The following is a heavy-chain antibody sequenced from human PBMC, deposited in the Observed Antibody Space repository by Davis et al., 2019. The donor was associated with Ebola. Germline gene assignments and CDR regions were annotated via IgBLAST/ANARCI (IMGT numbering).Heavy chain of an antibody. CDR2: IIPIFGTA. CDR1: GGTFSSYA. V-gene: IGHV1-69*13. CDR3: AKDMRGAKTYYYGMDV. D-gene: IGHD1-26*01. J-gene: IGHJ6*02. Sequence: SVKVSCKASGGTFSSYAISWVRQAPGQGLEWMGGIIPIFGTANYAQKFQGRVTITADESTSTAYMELSSLRSEDTAVYYCAKDMRGAKTYYYGMDVWGQGTTVTVSS.